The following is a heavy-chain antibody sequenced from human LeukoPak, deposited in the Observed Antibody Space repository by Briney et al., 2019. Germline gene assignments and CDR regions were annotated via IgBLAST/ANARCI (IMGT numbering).Heavy chain of an antibody. CDR3: ARGPLGIGFDY. CDR2: IWYDGSNK. CDR1: GSTFSSYG. V-gene: IGHV3-33*01. J-gene: IGHJ4*02. D-gene: IGHD7-27*01. Sequence: GGSLRLSCAASGSTFSSYGMHWVRQAPGKGLEWVAVIWYDGSNKYYADSVKGRFTISRDNSKNTLYLQMNSLRAEDTAVYYCARGPLGIGFDYWGQGTLVTVSS.